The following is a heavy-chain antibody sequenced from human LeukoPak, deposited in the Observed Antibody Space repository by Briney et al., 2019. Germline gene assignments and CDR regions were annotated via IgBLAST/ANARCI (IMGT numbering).Heavy chain of an antibody. CDR1: GFTFSSYS. D-gene: IGHD3-10*01. V-gene: IGHV3-21*01. CDR3: ARDQLKTGSYFDY. J-gene: IGHJ4*02. Sequence: GGSLRLSCAASGFTFSSYSMNWVRQAPGKGLEWVSSISSSSSYIYYADSVKGRFTISRDNAKSSLYLQMNSLRAEDTAVYYCARDQLKTGSYFDYWGQGTLVTVSS. CDR2: ISSSSSYI.